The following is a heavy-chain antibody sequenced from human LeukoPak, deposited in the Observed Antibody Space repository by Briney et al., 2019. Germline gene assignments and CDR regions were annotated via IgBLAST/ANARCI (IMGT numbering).Heavy chain of an antibody. Sequence: EASVKVSCKASGYTFTGYYMHWVRQAPGQGLEWMGWVNPTSGGTNYAQKFQGRVTMTRDTSISTAYMELSRLRSDDTAVYYCARDTGFPFFDFWGHGAQVTVSS. CDR1: GYTFTGYY. V-gene: IGHV1-2*02. CDR2: VNPTSGGT. CDR3: ARDTGFPFFDF. J-gene: IGHJ4*01.